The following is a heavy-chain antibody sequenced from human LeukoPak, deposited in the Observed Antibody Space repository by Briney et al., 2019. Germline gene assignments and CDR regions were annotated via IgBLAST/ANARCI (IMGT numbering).Heavy chain of an antibody. CDR2: IDPNSGGT. V-gene: IGHV1-2*02. J-gene: IGHJ4*02. CDR3: ARLGYSYGLYYFDY. Sequence: ASVKVSCKASGYSFTGYYIHWVRQAPGQGLEWMGWIDPNSGGTKCAQQFQGSVTMTRDTSITTAYMEVSRLKSDDTAVYYCARLGYSYGLYYFDYWGQGTLVTVSS. CDR1: GYSFTGYY. D-gene: IGHD5-18*01.